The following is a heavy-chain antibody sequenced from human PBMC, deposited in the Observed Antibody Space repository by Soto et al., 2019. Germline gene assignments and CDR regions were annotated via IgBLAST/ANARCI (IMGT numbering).Heavy chain of an antibody. CDR1: GFSFSSYS. CDR3: ANAYCSSTSCRAEYLQH. D-gene: IGHD2-2*01. V-gene: IGHV3-23*01. Sequence: PGGSLRLSCAASGFSFSSYSMSWVRQAPGKGLEWVSAISGSGGTSYYADSVKGRFTISRDSSKNTVYPQMNSLRAEDTAVYFCANAYCSSTSCRAEYLQHWGQGTLVTVSS. CDR2: ISGSGGTS. J-gene: IGHJ1*01.